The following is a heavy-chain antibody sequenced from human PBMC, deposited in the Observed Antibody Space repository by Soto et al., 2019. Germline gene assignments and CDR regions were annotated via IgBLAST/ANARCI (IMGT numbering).Heavy chain of an antibody. CDR1: GGSLSDYF. Sequence: SETLSLTCVVSGGSLSDYFWSWIRQPPGMALEWVGEINHLGSINYNPSLKSRVTMSVDTSKNQFSLTLNSVTAADTATYYCARGGISHWAYFYYMDVWDRGTTVTVSS. CDR2: INHLGSI. D-gene: IGHD2-21*01. CDR3: ARGGISHWAYFYYMDV. V-gene: IGHV4-34*01. J-gene: IGHJ6*03.